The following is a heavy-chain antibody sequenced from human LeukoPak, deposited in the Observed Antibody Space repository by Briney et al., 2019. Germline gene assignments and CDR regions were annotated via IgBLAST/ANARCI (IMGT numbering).Heavy chain of an antibody. D-gene: IGHD5-18*01. J-gene: IGHJ4*02. CDR3: ARDLAYSRLDY. Sequence: GGSLRLSCAVSGLTFSSSWMDWVRQAPGKGLEWVASINPEGSEKYSADSVKGRFTISRGNAKNSLYLQMDSLRVEDTAFYYCARDLAYSRLDYWGQGMLVTVSS. CDR1: GLTFSSSW. V-gene: IGHV3-7*01. CDR2: INPEGSEK.